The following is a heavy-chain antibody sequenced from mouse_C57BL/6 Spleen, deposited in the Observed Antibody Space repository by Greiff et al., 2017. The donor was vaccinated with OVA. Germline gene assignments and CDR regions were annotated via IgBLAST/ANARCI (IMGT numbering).Heavy chain of an antibody. J-gene: IGHJ1*03. CDR3: ARGGERGLWYFDV. CDR1: GFPFSSYA. CDR2: ISAGGSYT. D-gene: IGHD4-1*01. V-gene: IGHV5-4*03. Sequence: EVKLEESGGGLVKPGGSLKLSCAASGFPFSSYAMSWVRQTPDKRLEWVATISAGGSYTYYPDNVKGRFTISRDNAKNNLYLQMSQRKSEDTAMDDCARGGERGLWYFDVWGTGTTGTVSS.